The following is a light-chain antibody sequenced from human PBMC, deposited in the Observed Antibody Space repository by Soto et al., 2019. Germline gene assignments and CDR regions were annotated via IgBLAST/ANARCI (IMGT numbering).Light chain of an antibody. Sequence: EIVMTQSAATRSVSPGERATLSCRASQSVSSNLAWYQQKPGQAPRLLIYGASTRATGIPARFSGSGSGTEFTLTISSLQSEDFAVYYCQQYNNWPPYTFGQGTKVDIK. J-gene: IGKJ2*01. V-gene: IGKV3-15*01. CDR1: QSVSSN. CDR2: GAS. CDR3: QQYNNWPPYT.